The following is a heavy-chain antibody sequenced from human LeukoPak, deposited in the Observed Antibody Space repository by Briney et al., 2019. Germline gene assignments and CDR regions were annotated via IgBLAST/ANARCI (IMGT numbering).Heavy chain of an antibody. CDR2: ISGSGDTT. Sequence: GGSLRLSCAASGFTFSSYALSWVRQAPGKGLEWVSAISGSGDTTYYADSVKGRFTISRDNAKNSLYLQMNSLRAEDTAVYYCARDKERITIFGVVTRGHYYYYMDVWGKGTTVTVSS. D-gene: IGHD3-3*01. CDR1: GFTFSSYA. CDR3: ARDKERITIFGVVTRGHYYYYMDV. J-gene: IGHJ6*03. V-gene: IGHV3-23*01.